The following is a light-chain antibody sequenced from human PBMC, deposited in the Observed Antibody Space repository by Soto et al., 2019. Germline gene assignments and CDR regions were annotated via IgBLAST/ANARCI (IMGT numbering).Light chain of an antibody. Sequence: QSALTQPASVSGSPGQSITISCTGTSSDVGGYNYVSWYQQHPGKAPKLMIYDVSNRPSGVSNRFSGSKSGNTASLTISGLQAEDEADYYCSSYTSSSPWVFGGGTQVTVL. CDR1: SSDVGGYNY. CDR2: DVS. J-gene: IGLJ3*02. CDR3: SSYTSSSPWV. V-gene: IGLV2-14*01.